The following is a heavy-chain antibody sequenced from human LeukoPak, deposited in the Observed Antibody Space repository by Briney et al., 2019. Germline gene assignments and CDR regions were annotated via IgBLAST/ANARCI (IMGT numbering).Heavy chain of an antibody. Sequence: ASVMVSCKASGYTFTGYYMHWVRQAPGQGLEWMGRINPNNGGTNYAQKFQGRVTMTGDTSISTAYMELSSLRSDDTALYYCTRESGSYHGNDYWGQGTLVTVSS. J-gene: IGHJ4*02. CDR3: TRESGSYHGNDY. V-gene: IGHV1-2*06. D-gene: IGHD1-26*01. CDR2: INPNNGGT. CDR1: GYTFTGYY.